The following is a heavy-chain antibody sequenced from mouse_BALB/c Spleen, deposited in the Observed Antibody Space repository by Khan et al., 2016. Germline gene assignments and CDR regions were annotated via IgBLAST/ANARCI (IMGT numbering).Heavy chain of an antibody. J-gene: IGHJ4*01. D-gene: IGHD4-1*01. CDR2: IYPGDGDT. Sequence: QVQLQQSGAELVRPGSSVKISCKASGYAFSSYWMNWVKQRPGPGLEWIGQIYPGDGDTNYNGKFKGKATLTADKSSSTAYMQLSSLTSEDAAVYFWAKLTVTREAMDYWGQGTSVTVSS. CDR3: AKLTVTREAMDY. V-gene: IGHV1-80*01. CDR1: GYAFSSYW.